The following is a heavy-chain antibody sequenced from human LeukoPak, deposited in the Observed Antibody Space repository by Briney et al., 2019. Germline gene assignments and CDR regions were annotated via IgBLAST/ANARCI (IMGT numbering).Heavy chain of an antibody. CDR2: ISGSGGST. V-gene: IGHV3-23*01. Sequence: PGRSLRLSCAASGFTFSSYAMSWVRQAPGKGLEWVSAISGSGGSTYYADSVKGRFTISRDNSKNTLYLQMNSLRAEDTAVYYCAKGRAMSSGRAADYWGQGTLVTVSS. D-gene: IGHD3-10*01. J-gene: IGHJ4*02. CDR3: AKGRAMSSGRAADY. CDR1: GFTFSSYA.